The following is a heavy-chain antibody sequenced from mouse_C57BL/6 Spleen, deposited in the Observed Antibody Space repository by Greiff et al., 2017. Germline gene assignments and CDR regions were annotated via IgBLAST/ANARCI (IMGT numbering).Heavy chain of an antibody. D-gene: IGHD4-1*01. J-gene: IGHJ2*01. CDR3: TRRLGRVYFDY. Sequence: QVQLKESGAELVRPGASVTLSCKASGYTFTDYEMHWVKQTPVHGLEWIGAIDPETGGTAYNQKFKGKAILTADKSSSTAYMELRSLTSEDSAVYYCTRRLGRVYFDYWGQGTTRTVSS. CDR2: IDPETGGT. V-gene: IGHV1-15*01. CDR1: GYTFTDYE.